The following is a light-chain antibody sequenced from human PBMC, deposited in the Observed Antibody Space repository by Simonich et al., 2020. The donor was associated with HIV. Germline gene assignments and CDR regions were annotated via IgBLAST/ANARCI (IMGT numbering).Light chain of an antibody. V-gene: IGKV1-NL1*01. CDR2: AAS. CDR1: QAISNS. J-gene: IGKJ2*01. CDR3: QQSYSTHT. Sequence: DIQMTQSPSSLSASVGDRVTITCRAVQAISNSLAWYQQKPGKAPKLRLYAASTLQSGVPSRFSGSGSGTEFTLTISSLQPEDFATYYCQQSYSTHTFGQGTKLEIK.